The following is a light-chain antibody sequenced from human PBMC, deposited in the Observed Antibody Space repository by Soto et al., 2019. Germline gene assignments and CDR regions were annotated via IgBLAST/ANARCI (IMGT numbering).Light chain of an antibody. V-gene: IGKV3-20*01. Sequence: EIVLTQSPGTLSLSPGERGTLSCRASQNLGTLYLAWFQQKSGQAPRLLIYSASRRATGIPDRFTGSGSGTDFTLTINRVEPEDFAVCYCQQYGSSPALTFGGGTKVDI. CDR1: QNLGTLY. CDR2: SAS. J-gene: IGKJ4*01. CDR3: QQYGSSPALT.